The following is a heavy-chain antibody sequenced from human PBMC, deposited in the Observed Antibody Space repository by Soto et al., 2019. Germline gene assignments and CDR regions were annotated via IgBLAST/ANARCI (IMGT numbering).Heavy chain of an antibody. CDR3: AKNAFCVRSSCSSIYGFGP. CDR1: GGSFSGYY. D-gene: IGHD2-21*01. CDR2: INHSGST. V-gene: IGHV4-34*01. J-gene: IGHJ5*02. Sequence: PSETLSLTCAVYGGSFSGYYWSWIRQPPGKGLEWIGEINHSGSTNYNPSLKSRVTISVDTSKNQFSLKLSSVTAADSAVYYCAKNAFCVRSSCSSIYGFGPWSQGFLVTVSS.